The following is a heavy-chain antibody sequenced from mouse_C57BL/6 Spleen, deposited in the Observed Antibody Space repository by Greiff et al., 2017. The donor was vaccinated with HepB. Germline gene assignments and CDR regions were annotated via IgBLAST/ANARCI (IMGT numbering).Heavy chain of an antibody. CDR2: ISYDGSN. CDR3: ASDDYDGAWFAY. CDR1: GYSITSGYY. Sequence: EVKLVESGPGLVKPSQSLSLTCSVTGYSITSGYYWNWIRQFPGNKLEWMGYISYDGSNNYNPSLKNRISITRDTSKNQFFLKLNSVTTEDTATYYCASDDYDGAWFAYWGQGTLVTVSA. V-gene: IGHV3-6*01. J-gene: IGHJ3*01. D-gene: IGHD2-4*01.